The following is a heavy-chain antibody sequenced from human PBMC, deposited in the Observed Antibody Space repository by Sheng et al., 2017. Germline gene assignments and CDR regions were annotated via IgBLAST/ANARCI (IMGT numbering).Heavy chain of an antibody. V-gene: IGHV1-69*05. Sequence: QVQLVQSGAEVKKPGSSVKVSCKASGGTFSSYAISWVRQAPGQGLEWMGGIIPIFGTANYAQKFQGRVTITTDESTSTAYMELSSLRSEDTAVYYCARVGTTGTTFLWGRDAFDIWGQGTMVTVSS. CDR1: GGTFSSYA. D-gene: IGHD1-1*01. CDR3: ARVGTTGTTFLWGRDAFDI. J-gene: IGHJ3*02. CDR2: IIPIFGTA.